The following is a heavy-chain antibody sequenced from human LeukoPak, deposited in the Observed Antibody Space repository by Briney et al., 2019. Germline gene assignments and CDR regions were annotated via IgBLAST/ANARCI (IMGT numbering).Heavy chain of an antibody. CDR1: GGSISSSSFY. CDR2: IYYSGST. V-gene: IGHV4-39*01. J-gene: IGHJ6*02. CDR3: ASHPDLIQLWLPSHYGMDV. D-gene: IGHD5-18*01. Sequence: PSETLSLTCTVSGGSISSSSFYWGWIRQPPGKGLEWIGSIYYSGSTSYNPSLKSRVTISLDTSKNQLSLKLSSVTAADTAVYYCASHPDLIQLWLPSHYGMDVWGQGTTVTVSS.